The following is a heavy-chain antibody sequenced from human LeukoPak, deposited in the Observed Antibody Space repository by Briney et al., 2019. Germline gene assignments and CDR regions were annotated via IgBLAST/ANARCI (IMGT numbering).Heavy chain of an antibody. CDR3: TRNPGMDV. V-gene: IGHV3-74*01. CDR2: INGDGSSS. Sequence: GGSLRLSCAASGFTFSSYSMNWVRQAPGKGLEWVSRINGDGSSSTYADSVKGRFTISRDNAKNTLYLQMNSLRTEDTAVYYCTRNPGMDVWGQGTTVTASS. J-gene: IGHJ6*02. CDR1: GFTFSSYS.